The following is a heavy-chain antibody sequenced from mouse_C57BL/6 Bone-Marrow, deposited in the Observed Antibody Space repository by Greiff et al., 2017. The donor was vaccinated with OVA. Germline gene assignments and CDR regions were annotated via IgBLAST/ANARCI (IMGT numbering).Heavy chain of an antibody. J-gene: IGHJ4*01. V-gene: IGHV14-1*01. Sequence: EVQVVESGAELVRPGASVKLSCTASGFNIKDYYMHWVKQRPEQGLEWIGRIDPEDGDTEYAPKFQGKATMTADTSSNTAYLQLSSLTSEDTAVYYCTVDSSGSYAMDYWGQGTSVTVSS. D-gene: IGHD3-2*02. CDR3: TVDSSGSYAMDY. CDR1: GFNIKDYY. CDR2: IDPEDGDT.